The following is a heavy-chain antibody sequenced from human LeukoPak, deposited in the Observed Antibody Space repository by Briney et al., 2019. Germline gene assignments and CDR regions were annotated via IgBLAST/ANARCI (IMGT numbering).Heavy chain of an antibody. V-gene: IGHV3-7*01. CDR2: LVEDGITK. CDR3: ARLVGRVTTFDN. D-gene: IGHD1/OR15-1a*01. J-gene: IGHJ4*02. CDR1: GFSFSGSL. Sequence: SGGSLRLSCAASGFSFSGSLLRWVRQAPGKRLEWVATLVEDGITKYYADSVRGRFTISRENSKKSLDLKMTSLRSEDAAVNYFARLVGRVTTFDNWGQGTLVTVSS.